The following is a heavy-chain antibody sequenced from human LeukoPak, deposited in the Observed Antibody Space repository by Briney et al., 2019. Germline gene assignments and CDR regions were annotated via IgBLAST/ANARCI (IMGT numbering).Heavy chain of an antibody. CDR3: AVDRGALDGGSPRFDP. V-gene: IGHV1-18*01. Sequence: ASVKVSCKASGYTFTSYGISWVRQAPGQGLEWMGWISAYNGNTNYAQKFQGRVTITADESTSTAYMELSSLRSEDTAVYYCAVDRGALDGGSPRFDPWGQGTLVTVSS. D-gene: IGHD2-15*01. J-gene: IGHJ5*02. CDR2: ISAYNGNT. CDR1: GYTFTSYG.